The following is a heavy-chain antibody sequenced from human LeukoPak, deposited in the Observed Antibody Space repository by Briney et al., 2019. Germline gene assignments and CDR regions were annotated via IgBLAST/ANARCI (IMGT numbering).Heavy chain of an antibody. CDR1: GYTLTELS. CDR3: ATARCSGGSCYFDY. J-gene: IGHJ4*02. CDR2: FDPEDGET. V-gene: IGHV1-24*01. Sequence: GASVKVSCKVSGYTLTELSMHWVRQAPGKGLEWMGGFDPEDGETIYAQKFRGRVTMTEDTSTDTAYMELSSLRSEDTAVYYCATARCSGGSCYFDYWGQGTLVTVSS. D-gene: IGHD2-15*01.